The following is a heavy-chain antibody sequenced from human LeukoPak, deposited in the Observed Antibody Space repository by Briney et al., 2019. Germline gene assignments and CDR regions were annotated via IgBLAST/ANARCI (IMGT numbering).Heavy chain of an antibody. V-gene: IGHV4-39*07. Sequence: SETLSLTCTLSGDSTSSSSYYGGSTRQPPGKGLEWIGSIYYSGRTYYNPSLKSRVTISVDTSKNQFSLKLSSVTAADTDVYYCARRARANYFDYWGQGTLVTVSS. CDR1: GDSTSSSSYY. CDR3: ARRARANYFDY. CDR2: IYYSGRT. J-gene: IGHJ4*02. D-gene: IGHD1-26*01.